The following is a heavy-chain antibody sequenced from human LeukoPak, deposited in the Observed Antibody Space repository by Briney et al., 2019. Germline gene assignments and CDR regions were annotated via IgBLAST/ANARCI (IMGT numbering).Heavy chain of an antibody. D-gene: IGHD3-22*01. CDR3: ARGSEIVVVITTKDDAFDI. CDR2: ISSSSSPI. V-gene: IGHV3-48*02. Sequence: GGSLRLSCAASGFIFSNYIMNWVRQAPGKGLEWLSYISSSSSPIYYADSVKGRFTISRDNAKNSLYLQMNSLRDEDTGVYYCARGSEIVVVITTKDDAFDIWGQGTMVTVSS. J-gene: IGHJ3*02. CDR1: GFIFSNYI.